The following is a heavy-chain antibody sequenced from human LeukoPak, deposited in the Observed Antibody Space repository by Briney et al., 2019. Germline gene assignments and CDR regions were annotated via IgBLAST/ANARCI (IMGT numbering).Heavy chain of an antibody. CDR3: ASDFGELFHTEY. J-gene: IGHJ4*02. D-gene: IGHD3-10*01. Sequence: ASVKVSCKASGYTFTGYYMHWVRQAPGQGLEWMGRINPNSGGTNYAQKFQGRVTMTRDTSISTAYMELSRLRSDDTAVYYCASDFGELFHTEYWGQGTLVTVSS. CDR2: INPNSGGT. V-gene: IGHV1-2*06. CDR1: GYTFTGYY.